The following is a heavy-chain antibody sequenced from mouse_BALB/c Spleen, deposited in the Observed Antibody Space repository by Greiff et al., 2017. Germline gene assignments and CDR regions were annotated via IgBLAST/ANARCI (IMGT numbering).Heavy chain of an antibody. V-gene: IGHV1-69*01. CDR1: GYTFTDYW. CDR2: IDTSDSYT. J-gene: IGHJ3*01. Sequence: QVQLQQPGAELVMPGASVKMSCKASGYTFTDYWMHWVKQRPGQGLEWIGAIDTSDSYTSYNQKFKGKATLTVDESSSTAYMQLSSLTSEDSAVYYCARGGHGNYEDWGQGTLVTVSA. CDR3: ARGGHGNYED. D-gene: IGHD2-1*01.